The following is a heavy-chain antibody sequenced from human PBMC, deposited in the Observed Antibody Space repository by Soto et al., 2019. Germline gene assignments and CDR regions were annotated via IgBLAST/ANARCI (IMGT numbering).Heavy chain of an antibody. D-gene: IGHD3-22*01. J-gene: IGHJ4*02. V-gene: IGHV4-4*07. CDR1: GGSISSYY. CDR3: PRIGLTMTDGRDY. CDR2: IYTSGST. Sequence: PSETLSLTGTVSGGSISSYYLSWIRQPAGKGLEWIGRIYTSGSTNYNPSLKSRVTMSVDTSKNQFSLKLSSVTAADTAVYYCPRIGLTMTDGRDYWGQGTLVTVSS.